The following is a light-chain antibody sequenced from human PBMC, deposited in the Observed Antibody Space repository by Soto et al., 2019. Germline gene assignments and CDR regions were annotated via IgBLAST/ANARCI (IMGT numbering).Light chain of an antibody. J-gene: IGLJ1*01. Sequence: QAVLTQSPSVSGAPGQRVTISCTGSSSNIGAGYDVHWYQQLPGTAPKLLIFANINRPSGVPDRFSGSKSGTSASLAISGLQSEDEADYYCAAWDDSLNGYVFGTGTKVTVL. CDR2: ANI. CDR1: SSNIGAGYD. V-gene: IGLV1-40*01. CDR3: AAWDDSLNGYV.